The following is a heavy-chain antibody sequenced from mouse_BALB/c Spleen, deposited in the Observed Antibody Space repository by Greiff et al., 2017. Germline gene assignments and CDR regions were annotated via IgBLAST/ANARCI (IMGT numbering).Heavy chain of an antibody. D-gene: IGHD2-3*01. J-gene: IGHJ3*01. CDR2: IDPENGDT. CDR1: GFNIKDYY. CDR3: TRRRWLLGELAY. V-gene: IGHV14-4*02. Sequence: VQLQQSGAELVRSGASVKLSCTASGFNIKDYYMHWVKQRPEQGLEWIGWIDPENGDTEYAPKFQGKATMTADTSSNTAYLQLSSLTSEDTAVYYCTRRRWLLGELAYWGQGTLVTVSA.